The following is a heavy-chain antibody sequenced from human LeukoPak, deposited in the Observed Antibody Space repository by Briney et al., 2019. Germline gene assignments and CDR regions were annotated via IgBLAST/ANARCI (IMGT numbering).Heavy chain of an antibody. D-gene: IGHD6-19*01. V-gene: IGHV4-38-2*01. CDR1: GYSISSGYY. CDR2: IYHSGST. CDR3: AKPSGWIEWFDP. Sequence: TSETLSLTCAVSGYSISSGYYWGWIRQPPGKGLEWIGSIYHSGSTYYNPSLKSRVTISVDTSKNQFSLKLSSVTAADTAVYYCAKPSGWIEWFDPWGQGTLVTVSS. J-gene: IGHJ5*02.